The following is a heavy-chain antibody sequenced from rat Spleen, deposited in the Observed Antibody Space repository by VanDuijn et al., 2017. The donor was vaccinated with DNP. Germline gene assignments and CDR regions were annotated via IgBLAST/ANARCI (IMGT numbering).Heavy chain of an antibody. CDR3: ASSSGDYFDY. CDR1: GYSITSSYR. V-gene: IGHV3-3*01. CDR2: INSAGST. D-gene: IGHD4-3*01. Sequence: EVQLQESGPGLVKPSQSLSLTCSVTGYSITSSYRWNWIRKFPGNKLEWMGYINSAGSTNYNPSLKSRISITRDTSKNQFFLQVNSVTTEDTATYYCASSSGDYFDYWGQGVMVTVSS. J-gene: IGHJ2*01.